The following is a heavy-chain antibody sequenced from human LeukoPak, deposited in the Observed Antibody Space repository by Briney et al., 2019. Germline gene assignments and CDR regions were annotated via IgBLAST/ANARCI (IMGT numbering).Heavy chain of an antibody. Sequence: GGSLRLSCAASGFTFSSYWMSWVRQAPGKGLEWVANIKQDGSEKYYVDSVKGRFTIFRDNAKNSLYLQMNSLRAEDTAVYYCARMYSSGWYPGYYFDYWGQGTLVTVSS. D-gene: IGHD6-19*01. CDR1: GFTFSSYW. V-gene: IGHV3-7*01. J-gene: IGHJ4*02. CDR3: ARMYSSGWYPGYYFDY. CDR2: IKQDGSEK.